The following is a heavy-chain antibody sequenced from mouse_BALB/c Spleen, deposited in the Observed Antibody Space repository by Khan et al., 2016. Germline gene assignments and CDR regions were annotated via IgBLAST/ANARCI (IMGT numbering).Heavy chain of an antibody. CDR2: IRSKSKNFAT. Sequence: EVQLVESGGGLVQPNGSLKLSCVVSGFTFNTYSMNWVRQAPGKGLEWVARIRSKSKNFATHYVDSVKGRFTISRDDSQRMLYLQMNNLKTEDTARYYCVREDEPYAIDCWGQGNSVTVSS. V-gene: IGHV10-1*02. J-gene: IGHJ4*01. CDR3: VREDEPYAIDC. CDR1: GFTFNTYS.